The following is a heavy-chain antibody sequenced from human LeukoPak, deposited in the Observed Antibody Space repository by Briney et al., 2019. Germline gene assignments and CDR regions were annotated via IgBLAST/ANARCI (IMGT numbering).Heavy chain of an antibody. V-gene: IGHV4-61*01. CDR1: GGSISGGSYY. CDR3: ARGEYGLFDY. J-gene: IGHJ4*02. CDR2: IYYSGST. D-gene: IGHD2/OR15-2a*01. Sequence: SQTLSLPCTVSGGSISGGSYYWSWIRQPPGKGLEWIGYIYYSGSTKYNLSLKSRVTISVDTSKNQLSLKLSSVTAADTAVYYCARGEYGLFDYWGQGTMVTVSS.